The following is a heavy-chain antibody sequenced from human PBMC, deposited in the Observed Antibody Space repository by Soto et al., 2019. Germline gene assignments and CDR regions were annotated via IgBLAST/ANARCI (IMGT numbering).Heavy chain of an antibody. CDR3: ARPSWWSSTRCYAGVYYYYGMDV. Sequence: QVQLVQSGAEVKKPGSSVKVSCKASVGTFRSYTISWVLQAPGQGLEWMGRLIPILGIANYAQKCQGRVTITADKSTSTAYMELSSLRSEDTAVYYCARPSWWSSTRCYAGVYYYYGMDVWGQGTTVTVSS. V-gene: IGHV1-69*02. CDR1: VGTFRSYT. D-gene: IGHD2-2*01. J-gene: IGHJ6*02. CDR2: LIPILGIA.